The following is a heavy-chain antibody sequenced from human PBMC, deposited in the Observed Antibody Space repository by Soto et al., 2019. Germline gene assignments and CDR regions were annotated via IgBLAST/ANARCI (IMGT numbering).Heavy chain of an antibody. J-gene: IGHJ4*02. CDR1: GFTFSSYG. V-gene: IGHV3-33*01. Sequence: GGSLRLSCAASGFTFSSYGMHWVRQAPGKGLEWVAVIWYDGSNKYYADSVKGRFTISRDNSKNTLYLQMNSLRAEDTAVYYCAREQYDYIWGSYRLGGFDYWGQGTLVTVSS. D-gene: IGHD3-16*02. CDR2: IWYDGSNK. CDR3: AREQYDYIWGSYRLGGFDY.